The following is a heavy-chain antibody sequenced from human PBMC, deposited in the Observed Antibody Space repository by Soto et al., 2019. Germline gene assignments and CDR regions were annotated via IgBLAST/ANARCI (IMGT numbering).Heavy chain of an antibody. CDR3: ASYRVTAAAGLDY. J-gene: IGHJ4*02. V-gene: IGHV4-34*01. Sequence: NPSETLSLTCAVYGGSFSGYYWSWIRQPPGKGLEWIGEINHSGSTNYNPSLKSRVTISVDTSKNQFSLKLSSVTAADTAVYYCASYRVTAAAGLDYWGQGTLVTVSS. CDR2: INHSGST. D-gene: IGHD6-13*01. CDR1: GGSFSGYY.